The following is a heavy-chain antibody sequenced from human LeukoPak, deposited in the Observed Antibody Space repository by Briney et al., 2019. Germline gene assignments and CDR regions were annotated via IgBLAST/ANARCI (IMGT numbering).Heavy chain of an antibody. Sequence: SETLSLTCTVSGGSISSYYWSWIRQPPGKGLEWIGYIYHSGSTYYNPSLKSRVTISVDRSKNQFSLKLSSVTAADTAVYYCARAPGVGATTWYFDLWGRGTLVTVSS. J-gene: IGHJ2*01. CDR3: ARAPGVGATTWYFDL. CDR2: IYHSGST. CDR1: GGSISSYY. V-gene: IGHV4-59*12. D-gene: IGHD1-26*01.